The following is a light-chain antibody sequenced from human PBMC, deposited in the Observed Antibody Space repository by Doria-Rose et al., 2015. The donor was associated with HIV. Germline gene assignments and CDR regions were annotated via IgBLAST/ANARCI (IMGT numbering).Light chain of an antibody. CDR1: SSNIGAHYD. J-gene: IGLJ3*02. CDR3: QSYDSSLSGSV. CDR2: GDS. V-gene: IGLV1-40*01. Sequence: QSVLTQPPSVSGAPGQRVTISCTGSSSNIGAHYDVHWYQQLPGTAPKLLIYGDSTRPSGVPDRFSGSKSGTSASLAITGLQAEGEADYYCQSYDSSLSGSVFGGGTKLTVL.